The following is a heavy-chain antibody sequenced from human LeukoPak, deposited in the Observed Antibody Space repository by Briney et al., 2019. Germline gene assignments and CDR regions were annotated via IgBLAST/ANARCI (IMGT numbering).Heavy chain of an antibody. CDR2: IIPILGIA. CDR3: ARRVDSSGPNSGAFDI. CDR1: GGTFSSYA. V-gene: IGHV1-69*04. D-gene: IGHD3-22*01. J-gene: IGHJ3*02. Sequence: ASVKVSCKASGGTFSSYAISWVRQAPGQGLEWMGRIIPILGIANYAQKFQGRVTITADKSTSTAYMELSSLRSEDTAVYYCARRVDSSGPNSGAFDIWGQGTMVTVSS.